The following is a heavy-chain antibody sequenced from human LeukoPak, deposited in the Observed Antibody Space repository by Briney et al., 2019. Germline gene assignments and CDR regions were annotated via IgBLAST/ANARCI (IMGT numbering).Heavy chain of an antibody. CDR1: DGSMTNYH. J-gene: IGHJ5*02. D-gene: IGHD3-22*01. Sequence: PSETLSLTCTVSDGSMTNYHWTWIRQSPGRAPEYIGYIYNSETTKYNPSLESRVTLSVDMSKKQFSLRLNSVTAADTAVYYCARGSGGYRFDPWGQGILVTVSS. V-gene: IGHV4-59*01. CDR3: ARGSGGYRFDP. CDR2: IYNSETT.